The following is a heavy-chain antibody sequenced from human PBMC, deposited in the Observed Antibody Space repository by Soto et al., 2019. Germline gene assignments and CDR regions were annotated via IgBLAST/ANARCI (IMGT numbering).Heavy chain of an antibody. J-gene: IGHJ6*02. CDR2: MNPNSGNT. Sequence: QVQLVQSGAEVKKPGPSVKVSCKASGYTFTSYDINWVRQATGQGLEWMGWMNPNSGNTGYAQKFQGRVTMTRNTSISTAYMELSSLRSEDTAVYYCARAPTVEYYYYYYGMDVWGQGTTVTVSS. D-gene: IGHD1-26*01. CDR1: GYTFTSYD. CDR3: ARAPTVEYYYYYYGMDV. V-gene: IGHV1-8*01.